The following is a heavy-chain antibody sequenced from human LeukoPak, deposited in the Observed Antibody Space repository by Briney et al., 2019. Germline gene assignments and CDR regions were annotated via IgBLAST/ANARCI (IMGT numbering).Heavy chain of an antibody. CDR1: GFTFSSYA. CDR2: ISGSGGST. CDR3: AKDPAYYDSNWFDP. J-gene: IGHJ5*02. V-gene: IGHV3-23*01. Sequence: GRSLRLSCAASGFTFSSYAMSWVRQAPGKGLEWVSAISGSGGSTYYADSVKGRFTISRDNSKNTLYLQMNSLRAEDTAVYYCAKDPAYYDSNWFDPWGQGTLVTVSS. D-gene: IGHD3-3*01.